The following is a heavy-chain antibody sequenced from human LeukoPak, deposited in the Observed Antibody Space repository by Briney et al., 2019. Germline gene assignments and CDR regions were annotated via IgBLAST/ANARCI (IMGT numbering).Heavy chain of an antibody. CDR2: ISGSGGST. J-gene: IGHJ5*02. Sequence: GGSPRLSCAASGFTFSSYAMSWVRQAPGKGLEWVSAISGSGGSTYYADSVKGRFTISRDNSKNTLYLQMNSLRAEDTAVYYCAKGGFMTTDFDPWGQGTLVTVSS. CDR1: GFTFSSYA. D-gene: IGHD4-11*01. V-gene: IGHV3-23*01. CDR3: AKGGFMTTDFDP.